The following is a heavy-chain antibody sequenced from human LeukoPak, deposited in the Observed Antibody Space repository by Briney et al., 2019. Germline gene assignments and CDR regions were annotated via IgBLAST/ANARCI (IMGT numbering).Heavy chain of an antibody. J-gene: IGHJ4*02. CDR1: GFTFSDYY. V-gene: IGHV3-11*04. Sequence: PGGSLRLSCAASGFTFSDYYMSWIRQAPGKGLEWVSYISSSGSTIYYADSVKGRFTIPRNNAKNSLYLQMNSLRAEDTAVYYCARDRIVGATTPFDYWGQGTLVTVSS. CDR3: ARDRIVGATTPFDY. CDR2: ISSSGSTI. D-gene: IGHD1-26*01.